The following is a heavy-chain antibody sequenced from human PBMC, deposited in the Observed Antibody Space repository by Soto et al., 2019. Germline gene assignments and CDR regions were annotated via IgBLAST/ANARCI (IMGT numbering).Heavy chain of an antibody. V-gene: IGHV1-18*01. CDR2: ISAYNGNT. CDR3: ARDWAAAGPFDY. J-gene: IGHJ4*02. D-gene: IGHD6-13*01. Sequence: QVQLVQSGAEVKKPGASVKVSCKASGYTFTSYGISWVRQAPGQGLEWMGWISAYNGNTNYAQKLQGRVTMTTDTSTSTAYRELRSLRSDDTAVYSGARDWAAAGPFDYWGQGTLVTVSS. CDR1: GYTFTSYG.